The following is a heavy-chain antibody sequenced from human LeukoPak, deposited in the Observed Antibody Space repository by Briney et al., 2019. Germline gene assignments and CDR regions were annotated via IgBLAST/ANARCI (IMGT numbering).Heavy chain of an antibody. Sequence: PGGSLRLSCAASGFTVCSNYMSWVRQAPGQGLECVSVIYSDGTTYYADSVKGRFTISRDKSKNTLYLQMNILRAEDTAVYYCAVYYYGSGSQKRYYYYMDVWGKGTTVTVSS. D-gene: IGHD3-10*01. CDR3: AVYYYGSGSQKRYYYYMDV. J-gene: IGHJ6*03. CDR1: GFTVCSNY. V-gene: IGHV3-53*01. CDR2: IYSDGTT.